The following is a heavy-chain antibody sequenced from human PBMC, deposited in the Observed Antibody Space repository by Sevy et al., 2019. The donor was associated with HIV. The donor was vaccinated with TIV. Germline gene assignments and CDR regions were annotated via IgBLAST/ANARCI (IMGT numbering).Heavy chain of an antibody. J-gene: IGHJ4*02. CDR3: ASHYYDTTGYYYPLDY. D-gene: IGHD3-22*01. CDR1: GFTFSTYA. CDR2: ISDDGNNK. V-gene: IGHV3-30*04. Sequence: GGSLRLTCTASGFTFSTYAMYWVRQAPGKGLEWVAVISDDGNNKDYADSVKGRFTVSIDNSKNTLYLQMYSLRAEDTAVYYCASHYYDTTGYYYPLDYWVQGTLVTVSS.